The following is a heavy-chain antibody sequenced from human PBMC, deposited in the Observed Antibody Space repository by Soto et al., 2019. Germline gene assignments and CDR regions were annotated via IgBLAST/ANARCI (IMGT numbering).Heavy chain of an antibody. CDR2: ISGGGATT. D-gene: IGHD1-1*01. CDR3: AKDQGWLGTTCSDAFDI. V-gene: IGHV3-23*01. Sequence: EVLLLESGGGLVQPGGSLRLSCVASGFTFTNYAMAWVRQAPGKGLEWVSPISGGGATTYYADSVKGRFTISRDKAQGTLYMPMHGLSADDTAVSFGAKDQGWLGTTCSDAFDIWGQGTLVTVSS. J-gene: IGHJ3*02. CDR1: GFTFTNYA.